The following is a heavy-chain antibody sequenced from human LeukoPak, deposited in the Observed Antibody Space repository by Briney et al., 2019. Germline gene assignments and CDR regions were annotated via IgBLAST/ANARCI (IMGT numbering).Heavy chain of an antibody. Sequence: SVKVSCKASGGTFSGYAISWVRQAPGQGLEWMGGIIPIFGTANYAQKFQGRVTITADESTSTAYMELSSLRSEDTAVYYCARDRGQLAPPYYYYYGMDVWGQGTTVTVSS. V-gene: IGHV1-69*13. CDR1: GGTFSGYA. CDR3: ARDRGQLAPPYYYYYGMDV. J-gene: IGHJ6*02. CDR2: IIPIFGTA. D-gene: IGHD6-6*01.